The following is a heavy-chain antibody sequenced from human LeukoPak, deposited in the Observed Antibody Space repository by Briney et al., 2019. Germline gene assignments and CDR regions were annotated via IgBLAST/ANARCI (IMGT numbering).Heavy chain of an antibody. CDR1: GGSIGSFY. CDR2: IYSSGTT. Sequence: PSETLSLTCTVSGGSIGSFYWTWIRQPPGKGLEWIGYIYSSGTTNYNPSLKSRVTISVDTSKNQFSLKLSSVTAADTAVYYCARGGKKAVAGTPNAFDIWGXGTMVTVPX. V-gene: IGHV4-59*01. J-gene: IGHJ3*02. D-gene: IGHD6-19*01. CDR3: ARGGKKAVAGTPNAFDI.